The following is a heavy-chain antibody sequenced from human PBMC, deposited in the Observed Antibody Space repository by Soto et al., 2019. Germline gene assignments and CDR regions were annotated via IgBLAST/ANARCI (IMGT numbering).Heavy chain of an antibody. J-gene: IGHJ4*02. V-gene: IGHV1-69*13. CDR3: ARSDIVVVVAATLPENGPFDY. CDR1: GVTFSSYA. D-gene: IGHD2-15*01. Sequence: SVKVSCKASGVTFSSYAISWVRQAPGQGLEWMGGIIPIFGTANYAQKFQGRVTITADESTSTAYMELSSLRSEDTAVYYCARSDIVVVVAATLPENGPFDYWGQGTLVTVSS. CDR2: IIPIFGTA.